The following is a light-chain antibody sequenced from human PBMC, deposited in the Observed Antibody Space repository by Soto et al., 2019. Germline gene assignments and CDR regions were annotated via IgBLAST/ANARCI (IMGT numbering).Light chain of an antibody. Sequence: QSALTQPASVSGSPGQSISISCTGTSNDVGTYNYVSWYQQHPGRAPKLMIYEVGNRPSGVSNRFSASKSGNTASLTISGLRPEDEADYYCSSYTGTNTVVFGGGTKLTVL. V-gene: IGLV2-14*01. CDR2: EVG. CDR1: SNDVGTYNY. J-gene: IGLJ2*01. CDR3: SSYTGTNTVV.